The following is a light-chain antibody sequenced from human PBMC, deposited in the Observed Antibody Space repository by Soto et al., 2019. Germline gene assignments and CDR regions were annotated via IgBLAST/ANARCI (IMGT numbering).Light chain of an antibody. CDR1: QSLLDSDGKTF. Sequence: DIVMTQTPLSLSATPGQPASISCKSSQSLLDSDGKTFVYWYVHRPGHPPQLLIYEVSNRFAGVPDRFSGSGSETDFTLEISRVEADDVAMYYCMQSLQLPLTFGGGTRVDIK. V-gene: IGKV2D-29*01. J-gene: IGKJ4*01. CDR2: EVS. CDR3: MQSLQLPLT.